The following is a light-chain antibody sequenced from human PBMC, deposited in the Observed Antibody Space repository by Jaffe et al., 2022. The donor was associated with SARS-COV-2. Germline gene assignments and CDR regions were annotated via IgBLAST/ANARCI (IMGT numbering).Light chain of an antibody. Sequence: DIQITQSPSSLSASVGDRVTVTCRASQSISNYLNWYQQIPGKAPNLLIYSASSLQSGVPSRFSGSGSGTDFTLSISSLQPEDFATYYCQQSYSTLKTFGQGTKVEIK. V-gene: IGKV1-39*01. CDR1: QSISNY. CDR3: QQSYSTLKT. CDR2: SAS. J-gene: IGKJ1*01.